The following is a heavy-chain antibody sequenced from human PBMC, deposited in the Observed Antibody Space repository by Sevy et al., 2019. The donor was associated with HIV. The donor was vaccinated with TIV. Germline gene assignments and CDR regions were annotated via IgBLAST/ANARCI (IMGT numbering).Heavy chain of an antibody. CDR3: AQERLGRFDS. J-gene: IGHJ4*02. CDR2: VEPDGGNK. Sequence: GGSLRLSCAASGFTFSAYWMNWVRQAPGKGLEWVANVEPDGGNKHYVDSVEGRFTISRDNAKNSLNLEMNSLRVEDTAVYYCAQERLGRFDSWGQGTLVTVSS. V-gene: IGHV3-7*01. CDR1: GFTFSAYW. D-gene: IGHD1-26*01.